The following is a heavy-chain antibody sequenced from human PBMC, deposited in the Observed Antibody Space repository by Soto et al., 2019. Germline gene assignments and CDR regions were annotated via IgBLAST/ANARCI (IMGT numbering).Heavy chain of an antibody. Sequence: QVQLVQSGAEVKKPGASVKVSCKASGYTFTSYGISWVRQAPGQGIEWMGWISDYNGNTNYAQKLQGRVTMTTDTATSTAYMELRRLRCDDTAVYYGAREWAVVRGMDVGGQGTTVTVSS. CDR3: AREWAVVRGMDV. CDR2: ISDYNGNT. V-gene: IGHV1-18*01. CDR1: GYTFTSYG. J-gene: IGHJ6*02. D-gene: IGHD6-19*01.